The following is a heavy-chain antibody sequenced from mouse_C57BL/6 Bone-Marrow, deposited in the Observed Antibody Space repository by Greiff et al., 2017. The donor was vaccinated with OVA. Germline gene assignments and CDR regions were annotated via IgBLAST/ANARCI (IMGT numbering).Heavy chain of an antibody. CDR1: GFNIQDDY. CDR3: TPSAQATAFDY. V-gene: IGHV14-4*01. J-gene: IGHJ2*01. CDR2: IDPENGVH. Sequence: VQLQQSGAELVRPGASVTLSCTASGFNIQDDYMHWVKQRPEQGLAWIGWIDPENGVHEYDSKFQGKATLTAATSSHPAYLQLSSLTSADTAVYYCTPSAQATAFDYWGQGTTLTVSS. D-gene: IGHD3-2*02.